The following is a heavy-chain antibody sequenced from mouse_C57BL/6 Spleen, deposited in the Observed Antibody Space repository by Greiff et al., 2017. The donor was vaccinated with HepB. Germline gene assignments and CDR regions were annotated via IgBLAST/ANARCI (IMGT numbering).Heavy chain of an antibody. Sequence: QVQLQQPGAELVKPGASVKLSCKASGYTFTSYWMHWVKQRPGQGLEWIGTINPSNGDTNYNEKFKGKATLTVDKSSSTAYMQLSRLTSEDSAVYSVARGVYDKWDIDYWGQGTSVTVSS. D-gene: IGHD2-3*01. J-gene: IGHJ4*01. CDR1: GYTFTSYW. CDR3: ARGVYDKWDIDY. V-gene: IGHV1-53*01. CDR2: INPSNGDT.